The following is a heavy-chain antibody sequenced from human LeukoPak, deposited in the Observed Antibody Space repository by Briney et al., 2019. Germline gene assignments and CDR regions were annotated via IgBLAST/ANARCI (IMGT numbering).Heavy chain of an antibody. CDR3: ATDLAAAGTGVDY. CDR2: FDPEDGET. V-gene: IGHV1-24*01. D-gene: IGHD6-13*01. J-gene: IGHJ4*02. Sequence: ASVKVSFKVSGYTLTELSMHWVRQAPGKGLELMGGFDPEDGETIYAQKFQGRVTMTEDTSTDTAYMELSSLRSEDTAVYYCATDLAAAGTGVDYWGQGTLVTVSS. CDR1: GYTLTELS.